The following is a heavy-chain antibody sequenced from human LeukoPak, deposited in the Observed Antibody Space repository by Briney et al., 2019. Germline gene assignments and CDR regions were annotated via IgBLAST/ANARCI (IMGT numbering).Heavy chain of an antibody. CDR1: GFTFSDHY. CDR2: IKNKANSTST. CDR3: VRVRLGPTPRYFDY. J-gene: IGHJ4*02. V-gene: IGHV3-72*01. Sequence: PGGSLRLSCAASGFTFSDHYMDWVRQAPGKGLEWVGHIKNKANSTSTEYAESVQGRFTISRDDSQKSLYLQMNSLKTEDTAVYYCVRVRLGPTPRYFDYWGQGALVTVSS. D-gene: IGHD1-26*01.